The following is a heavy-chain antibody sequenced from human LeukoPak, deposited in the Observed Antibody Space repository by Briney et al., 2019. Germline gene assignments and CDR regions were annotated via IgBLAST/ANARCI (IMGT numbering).Heavy chain of an antibody. V-gene: IGHV3-30*18. CDR1: GFTFRSYG. D-gene: IGHD3-10*01. CDR2: ITYDDFYK. CDR3: AKDRISMVRSSDIDN. Sequence: GGSLRLSRAASGFTFRSYGMHWVRQAPGKGLEWVALITYDDFYKYYGDSVKGRFTISRDNSKNTLYLQMNSLRPEDTAVYYCAKDRISMVRSSDIDNWGQGTLVTVSS. J-gene: IGHJ4*02.